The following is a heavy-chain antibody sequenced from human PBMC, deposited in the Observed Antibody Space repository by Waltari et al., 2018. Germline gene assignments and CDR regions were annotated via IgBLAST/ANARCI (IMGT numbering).Heavy chain of an antibody. CDR3: ARDRGRGLYLDS. J-gene: IGHJ4*02. CDR1: GDPVSNNYW. V-gene: IGHV4-4*02. Sequence: QLQLQQSGPGLATPSESLFLSYAVSGDPVSNNYWWRWVPQPPGTGREWIGQIHGTGKTNYNPSLESRVTVSMDTSNNQFSLRVTSPTAADTAVYFCARDRGRGLYLDSWGQGTLVTVS. CDR2: IHGTGKT. D-gene: IGHD1-26*01.